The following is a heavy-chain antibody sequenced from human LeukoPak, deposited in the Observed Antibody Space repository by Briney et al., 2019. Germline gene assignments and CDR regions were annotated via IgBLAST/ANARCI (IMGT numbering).Heavy chain of an antibody. CDR3: ARGRKLARFRTFDY. CDR2: MNPNSGNT. CDR1: GYTFTSYD. J-gene: IGHJ4*02. D-gene: IGHD1-14*01. V-gene: IGHV1-8*01. Sequence: ASVKVSCKASGYTFTSYDINWVRQATGQGLEWMGWMNPNSGNTGYAQKFQGRVTMTRNTSISTAYMELGSLRSEDTAVYYCARGRKLARFRTFDYWGQGTLVTVSS.